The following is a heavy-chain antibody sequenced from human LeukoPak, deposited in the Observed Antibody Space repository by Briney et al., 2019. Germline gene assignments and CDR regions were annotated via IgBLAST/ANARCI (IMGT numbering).Heavy chain of an antibody. Sequence: PSETLSLTYAVYGGSFSGYYWSWIRQPPGKGLEWIGEINHSGSTYYNPSLKSRVTISVDTSKNQFSLKLSSVTAADTAVYYCARHYSSGGYYDSTGYYYEGYFDYWGQGTLVTVSS. D-gene: IGHD3-22*01. V-gene: IGHV4-34*01. CDR3: ARHYSSGGYYDSTGYYYEGYFDY. CDR2: INHSGST. CDR1: GGSFSGYY. J-gene: IGHJ4*02.